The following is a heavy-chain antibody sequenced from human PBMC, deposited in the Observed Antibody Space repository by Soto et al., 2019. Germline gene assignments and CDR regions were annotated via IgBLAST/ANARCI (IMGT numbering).Heavy chain of an antibody. J-gene: IGHJ4*02. CDR1: DGSISSGGYY. CDR2: INHSGST. CDR3: ARDTYYYGSGSYFDY. V-gene: IGHV4-39*07. Sequence: WETLSLTCTVSDGSISSGGYYWSWIRQHPGKGLEWIGEINHSGSTNYNPSLKSRVTISVDTSKNQFSLKLSSVTAADTAVYYCARDTYYYGSGSYFDYWGQGTLVTVSS. D-gene: IGHD3-10*01.